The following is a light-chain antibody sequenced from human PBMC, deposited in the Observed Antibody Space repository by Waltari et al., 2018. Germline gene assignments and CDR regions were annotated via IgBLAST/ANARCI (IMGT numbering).Light chain of an antibody. CDR1: QTLVHSDGNTY. J-gene: IGKJ4*01. CDR3: MQGTHWPLT. CDR2: KVS. Sequence: PASISCKSSQTLVHSDGNTYLAWFHQRPGQSPRRLIYKVSNRESGVPDRFSASGSGTDFTLKISRVEAEDVGVYYCMQGTHWPLTFGGGTKVEMK. V-gene: IGKV2-30*02.